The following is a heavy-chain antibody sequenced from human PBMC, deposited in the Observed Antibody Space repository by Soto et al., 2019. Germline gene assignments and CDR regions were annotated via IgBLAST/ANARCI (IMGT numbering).Heavy chain of an antibody. CDR1: GGSISSYY. Sequence: SETLSLTCTVSGGSISSYYWSWIRQPPGKGLEWIGYIYYSGSTNYNPSVKGRFTISRDNAKNTLYLQMNSLRAEDTAVYYCARLTWPDAFDIWGQGTMVTVSS. CDR3: ARLTWPDAFDI. J-gene: IGHJ3*02. V-gene: IGHV4-59*12. CDR2: IYYSGST.